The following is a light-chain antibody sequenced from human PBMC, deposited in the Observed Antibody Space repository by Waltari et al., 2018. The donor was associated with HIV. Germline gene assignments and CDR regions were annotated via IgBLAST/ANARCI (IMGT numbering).Light chain of an antibody. Sequence: QSALTQPASVSGSPGQSITISCTGTSSDVGGYNYVSWYQQHPGKAPQLMIYEVSNRPSGVSKRFSGSKSGNTASLTISGLQAEDEADYYCSSYTSSSTPYVFGTGTKVTVL. J-gene: IGLJ1*01. CDR3: SSYTSSSTPYV. CDR1: SSDVGGYNY. V-gene: IGLV2-14*01. CDR2: EVS.